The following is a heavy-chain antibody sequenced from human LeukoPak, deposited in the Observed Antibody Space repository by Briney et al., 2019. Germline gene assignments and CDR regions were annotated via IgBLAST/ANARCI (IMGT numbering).Heavy chain of an antibody. D-gene: IGHD6-13*01. Sequence: SETLSLTCAVYGGSFSGYYWSWIRQPPGKGLEWIGEINHSGSTNYNPSLKSRVTISVDTSKNQFSLKLSSVTAADTAVYYCAREQQLVEALYYYYYYMDVWGKGTTVTISS. CDR2: INHSGST. V-gene: IGHV4-34*01. CDR3: AREQQLVEALYYYYYYMDV. J-gene: IGHJ6*03. CDR1: GGSFSGYY.